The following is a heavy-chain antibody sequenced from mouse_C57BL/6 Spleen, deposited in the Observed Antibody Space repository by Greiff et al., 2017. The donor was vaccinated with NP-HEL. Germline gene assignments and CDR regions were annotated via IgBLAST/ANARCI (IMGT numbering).Heavy chain of an antibody. CDR2: IYPGNSDT. CDR1: GYTFTSYW. Sequence: EVQLQQSGTVLARPGASVKMSCKTSGYTFTSYWMHWVKQRPGQGLEWIGAIYPGNSDTSYNQKFKGKAKLTAVTSASTAYMELSSLTNEDSAVYYCTRVPITTVVATGDYWGQGTTLTVSS. J-gene: IGHJ2*01. CDR3: TRVPITTVVATGDY. V-gene: IGHV1-5*01. D-gene: IGHD1-1*01.